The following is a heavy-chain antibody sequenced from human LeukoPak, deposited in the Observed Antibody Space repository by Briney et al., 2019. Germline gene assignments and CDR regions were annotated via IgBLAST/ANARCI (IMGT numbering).Heavy chain of an antibody. CDR1: GYSFTSYW. J-gene: IGHJ4*02. V-gene: IGHV5-51*01. CDR2: IYPGDSDT. D-gene: IGHD3-10*01. Sequence: NHGASLKICCSGAGYSFTSYWIGGVRQLPKKRLEWMGIIYPGDSDTRYNTSFQGQVTISADKSISTAYLQWSSLKASDTAMYYCARHPALWFGDYWGQGTLVTVSS. CDR3: ARHPALWFGDY.